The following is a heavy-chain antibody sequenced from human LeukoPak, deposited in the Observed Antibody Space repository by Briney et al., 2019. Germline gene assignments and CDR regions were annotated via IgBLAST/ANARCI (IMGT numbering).Heavy chain of an antibody. CDR1: GGSISSNSYY. CDR3: ARDRLGIQLSGWFDP. Sequence: SETLSLTCTVSGGSISSNSYYWGWIRQPPGKGLEWIGSIYYSGSTYYNPSLKSRVTISVDTSKNQFSLKLSSVTAADTAVYYCARDRLGIQLSGWFDPWGQGTLVTVSS. J-gene: IGHJ5*02. D-gene: IGHD5-18*01. V-gene: IGHV4-39*07. CDR2: IYYSGST.